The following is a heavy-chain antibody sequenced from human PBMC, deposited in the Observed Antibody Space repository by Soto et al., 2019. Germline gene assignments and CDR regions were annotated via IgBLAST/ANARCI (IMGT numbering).Heavy chain of an antibody. CDR3: ARAPYCGGDCYSDYFDY. CDR2: IYYSGST. Sequence: SETLSLTCTVSGGSISSGGYYWSWIRQHPGKGLEWIGYIYYSGSTYYNPSLKSRVTISVDTSKNQFSLKLSSVTAADTAVYYCARAPYCGGDCYSDYFDYWGQGTLVTVSS. J-gene: IGHJ4*02. V-gene: IGHV4-31*03. CDR1: GGSISSGGYY. D-gene: IGHD2-21*02.